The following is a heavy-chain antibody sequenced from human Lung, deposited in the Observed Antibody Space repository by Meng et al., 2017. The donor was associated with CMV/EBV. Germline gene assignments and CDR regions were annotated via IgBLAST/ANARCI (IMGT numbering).Heavy chain of an antibody. CDR3: ARGGNFDP. CDR2: ISTNTGTP. J-gene: IGHJ5*02. V-gene: IGHV7-4-1*02. D-gene: IGHD2/OR15-2a*01. CDR1: GYTFSTYT. Sequence: GQFGVELKKPGASVKVSCKASGYTFSTYTTNWVRQAHGRGLEWMGWISTNTGTPTYTQGFTGRFVFSLDTSVSTAYLQISSLKAEDTAVYYCARGGNFDPWGQGTLVTVSS.